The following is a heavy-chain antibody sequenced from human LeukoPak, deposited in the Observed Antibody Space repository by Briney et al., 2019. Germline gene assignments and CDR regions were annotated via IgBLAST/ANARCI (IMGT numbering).Heavy chain of an antibody. Sequence: PGGSLRLSCAASGFTFSDYYMSWIRQAPGKGLEWVSYISSSGSTIYYADSVKGRFTISRDNAKNSLYLQMNSLRAEDTAVYYCARDLFRRPYDAFDIWGQGTMVTVSS. J-gene: IGHJ3*02. CDR3: ARDLFRRPYDAFDI. V-gene: IGHV3-11*04. CDR2: ISSSGSTI. D-gene: IGHD2/OR15-2a*01. CDR1: GFTFSDYY.